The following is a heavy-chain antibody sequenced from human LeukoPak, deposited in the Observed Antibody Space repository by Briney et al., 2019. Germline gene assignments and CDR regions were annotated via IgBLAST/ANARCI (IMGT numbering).Heavy chain of an antibody. Sequence: PGGSLRLSGAASGFTFSSYGMHWVRQAPGKGLEWVAVIWYDGSNKYYADSVKGRFTISRDNSKNTVFLQMNSLRVEDTAVYYCARAIEIWGQGTLVTVSS. CDR3: ARAIEI. CDR1: GFTFSSYG. CDR2: IWYDGSNK. D-gene: IGHD5-24*01. V-gene: IGHV3-33*01. J-gene: IGHJ4*02.